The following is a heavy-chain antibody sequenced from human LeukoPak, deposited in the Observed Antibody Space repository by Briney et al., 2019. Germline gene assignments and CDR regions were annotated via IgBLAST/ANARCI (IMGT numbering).Heavy chain of an antibody. V-gene: IGHV3-23*01. CDR1: GFTFSSYA. CDR2: ISGSGGST. D-gene: IGHD3-9*01. J-gene: IGHJ4*02. Sequence: GGSLRLSCAASGFTFSSYAMSWVRQAPGKGLEWVSAISGSGGSTYYADSVKGRFTISRDNSKNTLYLQMNSLRAEDTAVYYCAKGRRYYDILTGYHKYYFDYWGQETLVTVSS. CDR3: AKGRRYYDILTGYHKYYFDY.